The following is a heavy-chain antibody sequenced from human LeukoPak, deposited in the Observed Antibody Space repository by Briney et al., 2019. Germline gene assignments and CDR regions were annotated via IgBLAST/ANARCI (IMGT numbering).Heavy chain of an antibody. CDR3: ASSSGSLNYYYGMDV. CDR1: GGSISSGSYY. Sequence: SETLSLTCTVSGGSISSGSYYWGWIRQPPGKGLEWIGSIYYSGSTYYNPSLKSRVTISVDTSKNQFSLKLSSVTAADTAVYYCASSSGSLNYYYGMDVWGQGTTVTVSS. D-gene: IGHD3-22*01. CDR2: IYYSGST. J-gene: IGHJ6*02. V-gene: IGHV4-39*01.